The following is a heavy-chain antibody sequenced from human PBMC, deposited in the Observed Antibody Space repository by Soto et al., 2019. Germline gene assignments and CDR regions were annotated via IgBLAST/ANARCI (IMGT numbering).Heavy chain of an antibody. Sequence: ASVKVSFKDSGYTFTSYDINWVRQATGQGLEWMGWMNPNSGNTGYAQKFQGRVTMTRNTSISTAYMELSSLRSEDTAVYYCARASYYYDSSGYYPFDYWGQGTLVTVSS. CDR1: GYTFTSYD. CDR2: MNPNSGNT. V-gene: IGHV1-8*01. J-gene: IGHJ4*02. D-gene: IGHD3-22*01. CDR3: ARASYYYDSSGYYPFDY.